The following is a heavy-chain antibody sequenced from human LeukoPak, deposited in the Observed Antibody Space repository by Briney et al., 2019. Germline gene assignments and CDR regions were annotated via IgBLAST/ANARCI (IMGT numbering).Heavy chain of an antibody. J-gene: IGHJ4*02. CDR1: GLTFSRDW. Sequence: GGSLRLSCAASGLTFSRDWMSWVRQPPGEGLEWVATIKQDASEEYYVDSVNGRFTISRHNSKNTLYLQMNSLRAEDTAVYYCIASGSTFDSWGQGTLVTVSS. CDR2: IKQDASEE. V-gene: IGHV3-7*03. CDR3: IASGSTFDS. D-gene: IGHD2-15*01.